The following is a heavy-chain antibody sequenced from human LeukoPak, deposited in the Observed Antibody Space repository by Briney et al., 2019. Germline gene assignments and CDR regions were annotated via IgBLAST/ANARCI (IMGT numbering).Heavy chain of an antibody. CDR3: ARYNGDLTGGFDY. J-gene: IGHJ4*02. CDR2: INPKIGGT. D-gene: IGHD4-17*01. CDR1: GYTFAGYY. Sequence: ASVKVSCKASGYTFAGYYMHWVRQAPGQGLEWMGWINPKIGGTNYAQKFQGRVTMTRDTSTSTVYMELSSLRSEDTAVYYCARYNGDLTGGFDYWGQGTLVTVSS. V-gene: IGHV1-2*02.